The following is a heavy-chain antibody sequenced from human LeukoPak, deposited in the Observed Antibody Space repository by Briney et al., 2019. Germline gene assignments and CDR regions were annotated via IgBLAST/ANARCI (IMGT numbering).Heavy chain of an antibody. V-gene: IGHV3-21*01. J-gene: IGHJ4*02. CDR3: ARDQDWNDRGGLDY. Sequence: GGSLRLSCAASGFTFSTYSMNWVRQAPGKGLEWVSFISTSSSYIYYADSVKGRFTISRDNSKNSLYPQMNSLRAEDTAVYYCARDQDWNDRGGLDYWGQGTLVIVSS. CDR2: ISTSSSYI. D-gene: IGHD1-1*01. CDR1: GFTFSTYS.